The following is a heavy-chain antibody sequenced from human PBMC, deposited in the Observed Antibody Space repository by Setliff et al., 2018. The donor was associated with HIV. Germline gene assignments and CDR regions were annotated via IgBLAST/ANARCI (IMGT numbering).Heavy chain of an antibody. CDR2: IIPILDTT. Sequence: SVKVSCKAAGGTFNNYVFSWVRKAPGRGLEWIGTIIPILDTTNYAQKFQGRVTITTDESTSTAYMELSSLRSEDTAVYYCARGSVESYYYYYMDVWGKGTTVTVSS. CDR3: ARGSVESYYYYYMDV. V-gene: IGHV1-69*11. D-gene: IGHD2-15*01. J-gene: IGHJ6*03. CDR1: GGTFNNYV.